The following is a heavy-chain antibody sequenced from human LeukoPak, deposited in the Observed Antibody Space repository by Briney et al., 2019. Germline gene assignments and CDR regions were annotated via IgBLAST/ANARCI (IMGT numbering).Heavy chain of an antibody. CDR2: IYHSGST. CDR3: ARATKDYDFWSGYYFGYWFDP. V-gene: IGHV4-30-2*01. Sequence: TLSLTCTVSGGSISSSSYYWGWLRQPPGKDLEWIGYIYHSGSTYYNPSLKSRVTISVDRSKNQFSLKLSSVTAADTAVYYCARATKDYDFWSGYYFGYWFDPWGQGTLVTVSS. CDR1: GGSISSSSYY. D-gene: IGHD3-3*01. J-gene: IGHJ5*02.